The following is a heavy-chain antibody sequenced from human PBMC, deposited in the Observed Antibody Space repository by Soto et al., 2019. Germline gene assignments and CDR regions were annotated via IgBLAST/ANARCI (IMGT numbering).Heavy chain of an antibody. V-gene: IGHV3-48*03. CDR2: IGRRGSPI. CDR3: ARVYDDYLIDAFDI. D-gene: IGHD4-17*01. J-gene: IGHJ3*02. Sequence: EAQLVESGGGLVQPGGSLRLSCAAFEFTLSNYEMDWVRQAPGKGLEWVSHIGRRGSPIYYADSVKGRFTISRDNAKNSVFLQMNCLRPEDTGVYYCARVYDDYLIDAFDIWGQGTMVSVSS. CDR1: EFTLSNYE.